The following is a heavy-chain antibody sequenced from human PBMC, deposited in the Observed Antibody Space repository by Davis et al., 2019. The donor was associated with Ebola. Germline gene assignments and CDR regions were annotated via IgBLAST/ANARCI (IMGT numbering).Heavy chain of an antibody. V-gene: IGHV3-33*08. CDR1: GFTFSSYA. CDR2: IWYDGSNK. D-gene: IGHD1-26*01. J-gene: IGHJ4*02. Sequence: GESLKISCAASGFTFSSYAMHWVRQAPGKGLEWVAVIWYDGSNKYYADSVKGRFTISRDNAKNSLYLQMNSLRAEDTAVYYCARDLAILVGATTFDYWGQGTLVTVSS. CDR3: ARDLAILVGATTFDY.